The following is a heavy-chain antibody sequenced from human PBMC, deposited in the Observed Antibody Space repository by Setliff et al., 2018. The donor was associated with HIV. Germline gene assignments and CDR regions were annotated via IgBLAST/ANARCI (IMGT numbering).Heavy chain of an antibody. CDR3: VRGYYCVSGACYRADY. CDR1: GTSFSDHY. Sequence: ASETLSLTCSVYGTSFSDHYWSWVRQTPGKGLEWIGEMNQSGTTNYNPSLKSRVTMSIDTSERQFSLKLTSVTAADTAVYYYVRGYYCVSGACYRADYWGQGTMVTVSS. V-gene: IGHV4-34*01. CDR2: MNQSGTT. D-gene: IGHD2-21*02. J-gene: IGHJ4*02.